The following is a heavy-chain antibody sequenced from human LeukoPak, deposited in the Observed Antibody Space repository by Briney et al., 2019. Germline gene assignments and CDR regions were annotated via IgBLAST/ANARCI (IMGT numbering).Heavy chain of an antibody. CDR1: GFTFSSYA. J-gene: IGHJ4*02. D-gene: IGHD2-21*02. V-gene: IGHV3-30-3*01. CDR3: GTGQHIVVVTAPFDY. CDR2: ISYDGSNK. Sequence: PGGSLRLSCAASGFTFSSYAMHWVRQAPGKGLEWVAVISYDGSNKYYADSVKGRFTISRDNSKNMLYLQMNSLRAEDTAVYYCGTGQHIVVVTAPFDYWGQGTLVTVSS.